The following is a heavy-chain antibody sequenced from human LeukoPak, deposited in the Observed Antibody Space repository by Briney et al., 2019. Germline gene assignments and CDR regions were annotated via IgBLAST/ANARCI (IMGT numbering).Heavy chain of an antibody. Sequence: SQTLSLTCTVSGGSISSGDYYWSWIRQPPGKGLEWIGYIYYSGSTNYNPSLKSRVTMSVDTSKNQFSLKLGSVTAADTAVYYCARGRSGDWGQGTLVTVSS. CDR2: IYYSGST. J-gene: IGHJ4*02. CDR1: GGSISSGDYY. D-gene: IGHD3-16*02. V-gene: IGHV4-30-4*01. CDR3: ARGRSGD.